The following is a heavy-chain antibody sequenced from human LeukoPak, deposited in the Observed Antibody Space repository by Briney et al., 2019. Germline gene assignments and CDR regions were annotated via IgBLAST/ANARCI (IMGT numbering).Heavy chain of an antibody. CDR1: GFTFSSYS. D-gene: IGHD6-19*01. V-gene: IGHV3-21*01. CDR3: ARGSVEGSGWFYYYYYMDV. CDR2: ISSSSSYI. Sequence: PGGSLRLSCAASGFTFSSYSMNWVRQAPGKGLEWVSSISSSSSYIYYADSVKGRFTISRDNAKNSLYLQMNSLRAEDTAVYYCARGSVEGSGWFYYYYYMDVWGKGTTVTISS. J-gene: IGHJ6*03.